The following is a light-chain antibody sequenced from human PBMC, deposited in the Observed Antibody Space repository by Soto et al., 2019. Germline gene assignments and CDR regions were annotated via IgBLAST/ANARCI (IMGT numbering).Light chain of an antibody. CDR2: GAS. Sequence: EIVMTQSPATLSVSPGERATLSCRASQSVSSNLAWYQQKPGQAPRLLIYGASTSATGSPAGFSGSGSGTEFTLTISSLLSEDFAVYYCQQYNNWPWTFGQGTKVEIK. CDR3: QQYNNWPWT. CDR1: QSVSSN. J-gene: IGKJ1*01. V-gene: IGKV3-15*01.